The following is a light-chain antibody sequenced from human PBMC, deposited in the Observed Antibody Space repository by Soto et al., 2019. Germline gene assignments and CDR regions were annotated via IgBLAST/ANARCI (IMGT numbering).Light chain of an antibody. J-gene: IGKJ2*01. Sequence: VMTQAPLSLSVTRGHPASSSCRSIQSLVHRHGNTYWHWFQQRRGHPPRHLISEVSKRASGVPDRFSGSGSGTDFTLRISRVEAEDVGVYSCMHGTHWKNFGPGTKVDIK. CDR2: EVS. CDR3: MHGTHWKN. V-gene: IGKV2-30*02. CDR1: QSLVHRHGNTY.